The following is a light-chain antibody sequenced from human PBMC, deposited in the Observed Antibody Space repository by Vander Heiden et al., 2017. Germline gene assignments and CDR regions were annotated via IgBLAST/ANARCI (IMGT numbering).Light chain of an antibody. CDR3: QQYLKWPYT. Sequence: EIVTTQSPATLSASPGDRVTLSCWASQNVGTSLAWYQQKPAQAPRLLIYGPSTRATGVPARFSSYGSGTEFSLTINSLQSEDFAVYYCQQYLKWPYTFGQGTNLEIK. CDR2: GPS. J-gene: IGKJ2*01. V-gene: IGKV3-15*01. CDR1: QNVGTS.